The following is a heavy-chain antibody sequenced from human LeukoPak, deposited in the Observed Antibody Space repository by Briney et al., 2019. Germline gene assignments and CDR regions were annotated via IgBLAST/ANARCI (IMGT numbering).Heavy chain of an antibody. D-gene: IGHD2-2*01. CDR2: ISYDGSNK. CDR3: AKAMKCGYCSSTSCYACDY. V-gene: IGHV3-30*18. J-gene: IGHJ4*02. Sequence: PGRSLRLSCAASGFTFSSYGMHWVRQAPGKGLEWVAVISYDGSNKYYADSVKGRLTISRDNSKNTLYLQMNSLRAEDTAVYYCAKAMKCGYCSSTSCYACDYWGQGTLVTVSS. CDR1: GFTFSSYG.